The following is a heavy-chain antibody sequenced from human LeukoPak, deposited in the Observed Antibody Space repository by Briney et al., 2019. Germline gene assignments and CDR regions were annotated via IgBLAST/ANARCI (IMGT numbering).Heavy chain of an antibody. CDR1: GGTFSSYT. J-gene: IGHJ4*02. CDR2: IIPILGIA. CDR3: ATHSSSWYYFDY. Sequence: SVKVSCKASGGTFSSYTISWVRQAPGQGLEWMGRIIPILGIANYAQKFQGGVTITADKSTSTAYMELSSLRSEDTAVYYCATHSSSWYYFDYWGQGTLVTVSS. V-gene: IGHV1-69*02. D-gene: IGHD6-13*01.